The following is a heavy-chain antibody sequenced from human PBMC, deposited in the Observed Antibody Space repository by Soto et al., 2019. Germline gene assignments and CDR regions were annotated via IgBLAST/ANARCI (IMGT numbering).Heavy chain of an antibody. CDR2: ISGSGGST. D-gene: IGHD2-2*01. J-gene: IGHJ4*02. CDR1: GFTFSSYA. CDR3: AKDSSRQLRCDY. V-gene: IGHV3-23*01. Sequence: GSLRLSCAASGFTFSSYAMSWVRQAPGKGLEWVSAISGSGGSTYYADSVKGRFTISRDNSKNTLYLQMNSLRAEDTAVYYCAKDSSRQLRCDYWGQGTLVTVSS.